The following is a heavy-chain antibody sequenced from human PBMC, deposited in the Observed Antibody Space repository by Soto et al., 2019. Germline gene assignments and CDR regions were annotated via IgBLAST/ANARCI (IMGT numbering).Heavy chain of an antibody. CDR3: ARLERYFDRTGYLNG. CDR2: IYPGDSDT. D-gene: IGHD3-22*01. CDR1: GYSFDFTW. J-gene: IGHJ4*02. V-gene: IGHV5-51*01. Sequence: GESLKISCTGSGYSFDFTWLAWLRQVPGKGLECVGIIYPGDSDTRYSPSLEGQVTLSVDNSISTAYLQWSSLKDSDTATYYCARLERYFDRTGYLNGGGQGTLVTDSS.